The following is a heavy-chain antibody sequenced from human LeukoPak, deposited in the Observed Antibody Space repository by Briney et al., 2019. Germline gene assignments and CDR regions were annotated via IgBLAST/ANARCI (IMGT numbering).Heavy chain of an antibody. CDR3: AREGTAMVSFDY. J-gene: IGHJ4*02. V-gene: IGHV3-48*03. CDR2: ISSGGNTI. Sequence: GGSLRLSCAASGFTFSSYEMNWVRQAAGKGLEWVSYISSGGNTIYYADSVKSRFTISRDNAKNSLYLQMNSLRAEDTAVYYCAREGTAMVSFDYWGQGTLVTVSS. D-gene: IGHD5-18*01. CDR1: GFTFSSYE.